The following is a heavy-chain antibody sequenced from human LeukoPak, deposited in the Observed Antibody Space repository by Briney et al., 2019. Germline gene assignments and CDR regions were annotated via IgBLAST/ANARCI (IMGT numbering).Heavy chain of an antibody. J-gene: IGHJ4*02. CDR3: AKESGSGLSEVDY. Sequence: GGSLRLSCAASGFTFSSYGMHWVRQAPGKGLEWVAVIWYDGSNKYYADSVKGRFTISRDNSKYTLYLQMNSLRAEDTAVYYCAKESGSGLSEVDYWGQGTLVTVSS. V-gene: IGHV3-33*06. CDR1: GFTFSSYG. D-gene: IGHD6-19*01. CDR2: IWYDGSNK.